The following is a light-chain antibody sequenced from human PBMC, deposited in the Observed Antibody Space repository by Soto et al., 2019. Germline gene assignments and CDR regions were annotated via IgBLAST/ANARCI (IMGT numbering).Light chain of an antibody. Sequence: QSALTQPPSASGSPGQSVTISCTGTSSDVGGYPYVSWYQQHPGKAPKLMIYEVSKWPSGVPDRFSGSKSGNTASLTVSGLQAEDEADYYCSSYAGSNNFEVVFGGGTKLTVL. CDR3: SSYAGSNNFEVV. CDR2: EVS. CDR1: SSDVGGYPY. V-gene: IGLV2-8*01. J-gene: IGLJ2*01.